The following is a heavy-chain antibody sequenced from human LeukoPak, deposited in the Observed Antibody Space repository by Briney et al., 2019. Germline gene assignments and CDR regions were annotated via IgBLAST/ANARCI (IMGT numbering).Heavy chain of an antibody. D-gene: IGHD3-10*01. CDR3: ARDGVPSYSYGSGSYYND. V-gene: IGHV6-1*01. Sequence: SQTLSLTCAISGDSVSSNSAAWNWIRQSPSRGLEWLGRTYYRSKWYNDYAVSVKSRITINPDTSKNQFSLQLNSVTPEDTAVYYCARDGVPSYSYGSGSYYNDWGQGTLVTVSS. CDR2: TYYRSKWYN. CDR1: GDSVSSNSAA. J-gene: IGHJ4*02.